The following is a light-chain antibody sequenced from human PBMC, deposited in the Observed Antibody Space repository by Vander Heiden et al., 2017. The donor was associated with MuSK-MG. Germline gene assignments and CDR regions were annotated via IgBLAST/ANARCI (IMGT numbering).Light chain of an antibody. CDR3: QQDSSSLT. Sequence: EIVLTQSPGTLSLSPGERATLSCRASQSVSSSYLAWYQQKPGQAPRLLIYGASSRASGIPDRFSGSGSGTDFTLTSSRLEHEDFAVYYCQQDSSSLTFGGGTKVEIK. CDR2: GAS. J-gene: IGKJ4*01. CDR1: QSVSSSY. V-gene: IGKV3-20*01.